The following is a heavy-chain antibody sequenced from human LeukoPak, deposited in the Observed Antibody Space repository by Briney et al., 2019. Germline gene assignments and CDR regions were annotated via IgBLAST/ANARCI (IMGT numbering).Heavy chain of an antibody. D-gene: IGHD3-10*01. Sequence: KPSGTLSLTCAVSGGSISSSNWWSWVRQPPGKGLEWIGEIYHSGSTNYNPSLKSRVTISVDKSKNQFSLKLSSVTAADTAVYYCARREIRGVRRHAFDIWGQGTMVTVSS. CDR2: IYHSGST. V-gene: IGHV4-4*02. CDR1: GGSISSSNW. J-gene: IGHJ3*02. CDR3: ARREIRGVRRHAFDI.